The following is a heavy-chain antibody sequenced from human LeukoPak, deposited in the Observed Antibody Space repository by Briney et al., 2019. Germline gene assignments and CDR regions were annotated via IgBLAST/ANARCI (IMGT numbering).Heavy chain of an antibody. CDR1: GYTFTSYD. D-gene: IGHD2-15*01. V-gene: IGHV1-8*01. Sequence: ASVKVSCKASGYTFTSYDINWVRQATGQGLEWMGWMNPNSGNTGYAQKFQGRVTMTRNTSISTAYMELSSLRSEDTAVYYCARADRIARRYYYMDVWGKGTTVTISS. J-gene: IGHJ6*03. CDR2: MNPNSGNT. CDR3: ARADRIARRYYYMDV.